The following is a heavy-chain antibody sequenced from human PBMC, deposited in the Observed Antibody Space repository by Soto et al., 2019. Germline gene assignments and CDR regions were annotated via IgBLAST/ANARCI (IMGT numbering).Heavy chain of an antibody. V-gene: IGHV3-7*01. CDR2: IKQDGSEK. D-gene: IGHD5-12*01. Sequence: HPGGSLRLSCAASGFTFSSYWMSWVRQAPGKGLEWVANIKQDGSEKYYVDSVKGRFTISRDNAKNSLYLQMNSLRAEDTAVYYCARDTRSGYAHPGPHDAFDIWGQGTMVTVSS. J-gene: IGHJ3*02. CDR3: ARDTRSGYAHPGPHDAFDI. CDR1: GFTFSSYW.